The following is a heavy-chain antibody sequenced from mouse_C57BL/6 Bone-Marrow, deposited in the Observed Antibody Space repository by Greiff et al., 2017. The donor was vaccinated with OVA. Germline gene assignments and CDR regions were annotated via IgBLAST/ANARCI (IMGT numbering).Heavy chain of an antibody. V-gene: IGHV5-6*01. CDR1: GFTFSSYG. CDR2: ISSGGSYT. Sequence: EVKLMESGGDLVKPGGSLKLSCAASGFTFSSYGMSWVRQTPDKRLEWVATISSGGSYTYYPDSVKGRFTISRDNAKNTLYLQRSSLKSEDTAMYYCARGGKLRRFAYWGQGTLVTVSA. CDR3: ARGGKLRRFAY. D-gene: IGHD3-2*02. J-gene: IGHJ3*01.